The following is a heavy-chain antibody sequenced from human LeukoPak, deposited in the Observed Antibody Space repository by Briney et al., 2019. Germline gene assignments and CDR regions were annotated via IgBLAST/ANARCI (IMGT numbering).Heavy chain of an antibody. V-gene: IGHV5-51*01. D-gene: IGHD3-22*01. CDR1: GYSFTSYW. CDR2: IYPGDSDT. J-gene: IGHJ4*02. Sequence: GESLKISCKGSGYSFTSYWIGWLRQMPGKGLEWVGIIYPGDSDTRYSPPLQGQVTISADKSISTAYLQWSSLKASDTAMYYCARRGDSSGYYFDYWGQGTLVTVSS. CDR3: ARRGDSSGYYFDY.